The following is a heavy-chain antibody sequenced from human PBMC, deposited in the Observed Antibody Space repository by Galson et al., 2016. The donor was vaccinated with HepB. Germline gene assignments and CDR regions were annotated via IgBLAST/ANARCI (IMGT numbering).Heavy chain of an antibody. CDR3: TREIHFGSGRYFDH. J-gene: IGHJ4*03. Sequence: SLRLSCATSGFIFGVYSMSWVRQAPGKGLEWVGFIITNTYGGTTEHAASVKGRFTISRDDSKSIAYLQLNSLRTEDTAVYYCTREIHFGSGRYFDHWGQGTLVTVSS. D-gene: IGHD3-10*01. CDR1: GFIFGVYS. V-gene: IGHV3-49*04. CDR2: IITNTYGGTT.